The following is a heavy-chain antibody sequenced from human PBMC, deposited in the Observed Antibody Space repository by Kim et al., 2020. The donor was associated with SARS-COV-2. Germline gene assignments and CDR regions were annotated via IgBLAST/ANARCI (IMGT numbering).Heavy chain of an antibody. CDR2: INHSGST. CDR3: ARARYSSSWIDAFVI. CDR1: GGSFSGYY. D-gene: IGHD6-13*01. Sequence: SETLSLTCAVYGGSFSGYYWSWVRQPPGKGLEWIGEINHSGSTNYNPSLKSRVTISVDTSKNQFSLKLSSVTAADTAVDYCARARYSSSWIDAFVIWGQG. V-gene: IGHV4-34*01. J-gene: IGHJ3*02.